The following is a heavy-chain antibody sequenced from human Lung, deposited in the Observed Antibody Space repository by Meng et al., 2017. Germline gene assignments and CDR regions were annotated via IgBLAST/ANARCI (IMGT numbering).Heavy chain of an antibody. Sequence: GHVPQWGHDLLTASDTLSYTFDVSVGSFSDYYWGWIRQHVGKGLGWIGEINHSGSTNYNPSLESRATISVDTSQNNMSLKLSSVTAADSDVYYCARGPTTMAHDFNYWGQGTLVTVSS. J-gene: IGHJ4*02. CDR3: ARGPTTMAHDFNY. CDR2: INHSGST. V-gene: IGHV4-34*05. D-gene: IGHD4-11*01. CDR1: VGSFSDYY.